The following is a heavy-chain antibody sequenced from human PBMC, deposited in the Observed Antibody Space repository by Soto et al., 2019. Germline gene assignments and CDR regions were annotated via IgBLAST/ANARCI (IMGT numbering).Heavy chain of an antibody. V-gene: IGHV4-31*03. CDR3: ARAPRYYYDFWSGRSTPGPYYYYMDV. D-gene: IGHD3-3*01. CDR1: GGSISSGGYY. CDR2: IYYSGST. J-gene: IGHJ6*03. Sequence: PSETLSLTCTVSGGSISSGGYYWSWIRQHPGKGLEWIGYIYYSGSTYYNPSLKSRVTISVDTSKNQFSLKPSSVTAADTAVYYCARAPRYYYDFWSGRSTPGPYYYYMDVWGKGTTVTVSS.